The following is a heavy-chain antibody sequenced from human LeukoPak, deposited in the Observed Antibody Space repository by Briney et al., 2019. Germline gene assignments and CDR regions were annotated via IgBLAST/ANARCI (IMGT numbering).Heavy chain of an antibody. J-gene: IGHJ4*02. Sequence: PGGSLRLSCAASGFTFSSYAMNWVRQAPGKGLEWVSAISDSGGSTYYADSVKGRFTISRDNSKNTLYLQMNSLRADDTAVYYCAKNWESKLVRVRLYYFDYWGQGTLVTVSS. CDR3: AKNWESKLVRVRLYYFDY. CDR1: GFTFSSYA. D-gene: IGHD6-13*01. CDR2: ISDSGGST. V-gene: IGHV3-23*01.